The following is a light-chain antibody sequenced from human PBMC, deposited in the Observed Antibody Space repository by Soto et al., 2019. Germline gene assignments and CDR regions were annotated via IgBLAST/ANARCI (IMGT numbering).Light chain of an antibody. CDR2: GAS. V-gene: IGKV3-15*01. CDR1: QSVGRN. J-gene: IGKJ1*01. Sequence: IGMTHSPAPLSVSPGEGATLSCRASQSVGRNLAWYQQKPGQAPRLLIYGASTRATGIPARFSGSGSGTEFTLTISSLQSEDFAVYYCQQYNNWPGTFGQGTKVDIK. CDR3: QQYNNWPGT.